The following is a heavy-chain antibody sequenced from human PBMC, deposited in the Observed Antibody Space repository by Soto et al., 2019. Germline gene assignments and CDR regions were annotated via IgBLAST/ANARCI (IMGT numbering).Heavy chain of an antibody. Sequence: EVQLEEFGGGLVQPGGSLRLSCAASGFNVNNNYMSWVRQAPGKGLEWASIINRGGDTYYADSVKGRVSISRDKSKNKLYLQMKSLRSEDKAVYYCARDSNAVDLFDAFDSWGQGKMVTVSS. D-gene: IGHD4-4*01. CDR2: INRGGDT. J-gene: IGHJ3*02. V-gene: IGHV3-66*01. CDR3: ARDSNAVDLFDAFDS. CDR1: GFNVNNNY.